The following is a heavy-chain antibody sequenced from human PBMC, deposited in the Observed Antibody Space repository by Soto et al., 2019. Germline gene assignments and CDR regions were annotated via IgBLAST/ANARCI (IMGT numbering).Heavy chain of an antibody. Sequence: QVQLQESGPGLVKPSETLSLTCTVSGGSISNYYWSWIRQPPGKGLEWIGYIYYSGSTNYNSSLKSRATISVDTSKHQISLKLSSVTAADTAVYYCARAVALRTLIFGYFDYWGQGNLVTVSS. CDR1: GGSISNYY. CDR2: IYYSGST. CDR3: ARAVALRTLIFGYFDY. V-gene: IGHV4-59*01. J-gene: IGHJ4*02. D-gene: IGHD3-3*01.